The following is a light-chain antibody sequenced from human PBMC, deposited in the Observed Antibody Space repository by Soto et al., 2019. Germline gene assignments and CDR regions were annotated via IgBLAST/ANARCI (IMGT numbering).Light chain of an antibody. CDR1: QGISSY. Sequence: AIRMTQSPSSFSASTGDRVTITCRASQGISSYLAWYQQKPGKAPKLLIYAASTLQSGVPSRFSGSGSETDFTLTISCLQSEDFATYYCQQYYSYQVTFGQGPRQEIK. J-gene: IGKJ5*01. CDR3: QQYYSYQVT. V-gene: IGKV1-8*01. CDR2: AAS.